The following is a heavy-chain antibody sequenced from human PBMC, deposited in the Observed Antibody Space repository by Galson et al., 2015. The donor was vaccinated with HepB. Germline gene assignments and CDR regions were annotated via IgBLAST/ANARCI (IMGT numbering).Heavy chain of an antibody. J-gene: IGHJ4*02. D-gene: IGHD6-25*01. CDR2: ISTSTGDT. Sequence: SVTVSCKASGFTFTSYVITWVRQAPGQGLEWMGRISTSTGDTKYAQKLQGRVTMTTDTSTSTAYLELRSLQSDDTAVYYCARGSSGADYWGQGSLVTVSS. V-gene: IGHV1-18*01. CDR3: ARGSSGADY. CDR1: GFTFTSYV.